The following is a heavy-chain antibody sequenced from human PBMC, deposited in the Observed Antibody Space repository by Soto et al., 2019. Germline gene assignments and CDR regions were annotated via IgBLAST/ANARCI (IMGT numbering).Heavy chain of an antibody. CDR3: ARGPGGGTSCHPNYYYYGMDV. V-gene: IGHV4-30-2*01. CDR2: IYHSGSI. D-gene: IGHD2-2*01. CDR1: GGSISSGGYS. Sequence: PSETLSPTCAVSGGSISSGGYSWSWIRQPPGKGLEWIGYIYHSGSIYYNPSLKSRVTISVDTSKNQFSLKLSSVTAADTAVYYCARGPGGGTSCHPNYYYYGMDVWGQGTTVTVSS. J-gene: IGHJ6*01.